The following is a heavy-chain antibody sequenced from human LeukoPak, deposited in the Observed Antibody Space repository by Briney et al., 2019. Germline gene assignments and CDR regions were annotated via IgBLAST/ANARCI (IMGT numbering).Heavy chain of an antibody. CDR2: INHSGST. V-gene: IGHV4-34*01. CDR1: GGSFSGYY. CDR3: ARNVVVVAATLSNYYYYGMDV. Sequence: KPSETPSLTCAVYGGSFSGYYWSWIRQPPGKGLEWIGEINHSGSTNYNPSLKSRVTISVDTSKNQFSLKLSSVTAAGTAVYYCARNVVVVAATLSNYYYYGMDVWGQGTTVTVSS. J-gene: IGHJ6*02. D-gene: IGHD2-15*01.